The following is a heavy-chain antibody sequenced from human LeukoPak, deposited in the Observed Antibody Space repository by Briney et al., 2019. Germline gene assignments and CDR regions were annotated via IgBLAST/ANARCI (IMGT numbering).Heavy chain of an antibody. V-gene: IGHV3-33*01. J-gene: IGHJ4*02. Sequence: GGSLRLSCVASGFIFSSYGMHWVRQAPGKGLEWVAVIWYDGTNKYYGDSVKGRFTISRDNSKNTLYLQINRLRVEDTAVYYCARDTIYDFWSGHNFDYWGQGTLVTVSS. CDR3: ARDTIYDFWSGHNFDY. D-gene: IGHD3-3*01. CDR1: GFIFSSYG. CDR2: IWYDGTNK.